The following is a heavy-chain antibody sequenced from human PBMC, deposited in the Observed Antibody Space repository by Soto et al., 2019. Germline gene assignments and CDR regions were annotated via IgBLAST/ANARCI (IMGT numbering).Heavy chain of an antibody. D-gene: IGHD2-15*01. Sequence: GGSLSLSCAASGFTFSSYAMSWVRQAPGKGLEWVSAISCSVGSTYYADSVKGRFTISRDNSKNTLYLQMNSLRAEDTAVYYCAKAMTGVSRDIVVVVADTIHYYYGMDVWGQGTRVTVSS. V-gene: IGHV3-23*01. J-gene: IGHJ6*02. CDR3: AKAMTGVSRDIVVVVADTIHYYYGMDV. CDR1: GFTFSSYA. CDR2: ISCSVGST.